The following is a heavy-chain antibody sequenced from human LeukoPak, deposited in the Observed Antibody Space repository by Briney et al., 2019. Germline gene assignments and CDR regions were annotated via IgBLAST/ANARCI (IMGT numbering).Heavy chain of an antibody. D-gene: IGHD3-10*01. V-gene: IGHV1-3*01. CDR3: ARRRPVKYYYGSGSPHDAFDI. CDR2: INAGNGNT. Sequence: ASVKVSGKASGYTFTSYAMHWVRQAPGQRLEWMGWINAGNGNTKYSQKFQGRVTITRDTSASTAYMELSSLRSEDTAVYYCARRRPVKYYYGSGSPHDAFDIWGQGTMVTVSS. CDR1: GYTFTSYA. J-gene: IGHJ3*02.